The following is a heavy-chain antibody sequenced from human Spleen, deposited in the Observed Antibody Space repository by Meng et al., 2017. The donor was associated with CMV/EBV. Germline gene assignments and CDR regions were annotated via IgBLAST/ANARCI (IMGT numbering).Heavy chain of an antibody. CDR2: IIPILGIA. Sequence: SVKVSCKASGGTFSSYAISWVRQAPGQGLEWMGGIIPILGIANYAQKFQGRVTITADKSTSTAYMELSSLRSEDTAVYYCARDGGALNHGYFDYWGQGTLVTVSS. CDR3: ARDGGALNHGYFDY. V-gene: IGHV1-69*10. CDR1: GGTFSSYA. J-gene: IGHJ4*02. D-gene: IGHD1-14*01.